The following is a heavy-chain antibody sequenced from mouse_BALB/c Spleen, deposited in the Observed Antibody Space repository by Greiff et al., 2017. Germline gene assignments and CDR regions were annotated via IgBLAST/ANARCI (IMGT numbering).Heavy chain of an antibody. V-gene: IGHV1-9*01. CDR1: GYTFSSYW. J-gene: IGHJ3*01. Sequence: VQLQQSGAELMKPGASVKISCKATGYTFSSYWIEWVKQRPGHGLEWIGEILPGSGSTNYNDKFKGKATFTADTSSNTAYMQLSSLTSEDSAVYYWARGDYDYDGGAWFADWGQGTLVTVSA. CDR3: ARGDYDYDGGAWFAD. CDR2: ILPGSGST. D-gene: IGHD2-4*01.